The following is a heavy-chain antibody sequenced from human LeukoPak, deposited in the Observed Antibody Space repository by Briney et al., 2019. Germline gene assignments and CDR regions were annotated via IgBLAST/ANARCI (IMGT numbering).Heavy chain of an antibody. J-gene: IGHJ4*02. CDR3: ARGGGVCSSTSCYTYFDY. CDR2: IYYSGST. V-gene: IGHV4-39*01. CDR1: GGSISSSSYY. D-gene: IGHD2-2*02. Sequence: PSETLSLTCTVSGGSISSSSYYWGWIRHPPGKGLEWIGSIYYSGSTYYNPSLKSRVTISVDTSKNQFSLKLSSVTAADTAVYYCARGGGVCSSTSCYTYFDYWGQGTLVTVSS.